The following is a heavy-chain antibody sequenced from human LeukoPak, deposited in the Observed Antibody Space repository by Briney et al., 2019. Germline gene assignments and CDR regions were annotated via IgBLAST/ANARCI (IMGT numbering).Heavy chain of an antibody. V-gene: IGHV3-48*01. CDR3: AKDPRRYSRTGGYFDY. CDR2: ISSIGATI. CDR1: GFTFSDYS. Sequence: GGSLRLSCAASGFTFSDYSMNWVRQATGKGLEWVSYISSIGATIYYADSVKGRFTISRDNSKNTLYLQMNSLRAEDTAVYYCAKDPRRYSRTGGYFDYWGQGTLVTVSS. J-gene: IGHJ4*02. D-gene: IGHD6-13*01.